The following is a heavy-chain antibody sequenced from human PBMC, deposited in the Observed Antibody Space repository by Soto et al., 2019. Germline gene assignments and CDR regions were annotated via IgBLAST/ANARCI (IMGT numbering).Heavy chain of an antibody. D-gene: IGHD3-3*01. V-gene: IGHV3-11*06. CDR3: ARDSGGGSIFGGHYGMDV. Sequence: GGSLRLSCAASGFIFRDFYMSWIRQVPGKGLESLSKISSSSSSTDYADSVKGRFTISRDNAKNSLYLQMSSLRAEDTAVYYCARDSGGGSIFGGHYGMDVWGQGTPVTVSS. J-gene: IGHJ6*02. CDR2: ISSSSSST. CDR1: GFIFRDFY.